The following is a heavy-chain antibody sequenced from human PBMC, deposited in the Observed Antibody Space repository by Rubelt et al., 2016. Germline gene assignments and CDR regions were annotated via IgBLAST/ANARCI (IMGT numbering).Heavy chain of an antibody. Sequence: VGRIKSASSGGTTDYAAPVQGRFSISRDDSNSTMYLEMSSLKSEDTAVYYCTTAITRPGEAKDPWGQGTLVTVSS. CDR2: IKSASSGGTT. V-gene: IGHV3-15*01. J-gene: IGHJ5*02. D-gene: IGHD1-1*01. CDR3: TTAITRPGEAKDP.